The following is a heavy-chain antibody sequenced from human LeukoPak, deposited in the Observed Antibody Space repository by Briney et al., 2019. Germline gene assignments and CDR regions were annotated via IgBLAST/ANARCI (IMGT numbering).Heavy chain of an antibody. V-gene: IGHV4-4*07. J-gene: IGHJ4*02. CDR1: GGSISSYY. CDR2: IYTSGST. Sequence: ASETLSLTCTVSGGSISSYYWSWIRQPAGKGLEWIGRIYTSGSTNYNPSLKSRATISVDKSKNQFSLKLSSVTAADTAVYYCARGGAVAGGIDYWGQGTLVTVSS. D-gene: IGHD6-19*01. CDR3: ARGGAVAGGIDY.